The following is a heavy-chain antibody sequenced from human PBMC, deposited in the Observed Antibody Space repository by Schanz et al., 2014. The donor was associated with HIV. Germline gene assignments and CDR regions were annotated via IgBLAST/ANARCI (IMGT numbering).Heavy chain of an antibody. J-gene: IGHJ4*02. Sequence: QVHLVESGGGVVQPGRSLRLSCAASGFTFNNYGMHWVRQAPGKGLEWVAVISYDGRNKHYAESVKGRFTISRDNSKNTLYLQMTTLRTEDTAVYYCAKPEYDSRGNSQSHFDSWGQGTLVTVSS. CDR1: GFTFNNYG. CDR3: AKPEYDSRGNSQSHFDS. V-gene: IGHV3-30*18. D-gene: IGHD3-22*01. CDR2: ISYDGRNK.